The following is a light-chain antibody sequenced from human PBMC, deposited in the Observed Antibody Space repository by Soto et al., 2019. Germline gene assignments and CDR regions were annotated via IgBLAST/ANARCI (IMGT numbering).Light chain of an antibody. Sequence: EITRTQSPATMSVSPGERANLRYRASQSVSSNLAWYQQKPGQAPRLLIYAASTRATGIPARFSGSGSGTEFTLTISSLQSEDFATYYGQQNYSWPRTFGQGTKVDIK. J-gene: IGKJ2*02. CDR2: AAS. V-gene: IGKV3-15*01. CDR1: QSVSSN. CDR3: QQNYSWPRT.